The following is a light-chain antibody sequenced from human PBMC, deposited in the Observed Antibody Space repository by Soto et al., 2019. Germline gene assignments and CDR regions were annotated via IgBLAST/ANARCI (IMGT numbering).Light chain of an antibody. CDR1: SSNIGGNA. CDR3: GSWDSSLSAYV. V-gene: IGLV1-51*01. J-gene: IGLJ1*01. CDR2: DDN. Sequence: VLTQPPSVSAAPGQKVTISCSGSSSNIGGNAVSWYQQLPGTAPKLLIYDDNKRPSGIPDRFSGSKSGTSATLGITGFQTGDEADYYCGSWDSSLSAYVFGTGTKVTVL.